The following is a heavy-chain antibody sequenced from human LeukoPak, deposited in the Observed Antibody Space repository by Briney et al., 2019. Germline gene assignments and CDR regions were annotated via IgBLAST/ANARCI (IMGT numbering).Heavy chain of an antibody. CDR2: ISGSGGST. V-gene: IGHV3-23*01. D-gene: IGHD5-18*01. CDR1: GFTFSSYA. CDR3: AKCSYGFSDPNFDY. J-gene: IGHJ4*02. Sequence: GGSLRLSCAASGFTFSSYAMSWLRQAPGKGPEGVSAISGSGGSTYYADSVKGRFTITRDNSKNTLYLQMNSLRAEDTAVYYCAKCSYGFSDPNFDYWGQGTLVTVSS.